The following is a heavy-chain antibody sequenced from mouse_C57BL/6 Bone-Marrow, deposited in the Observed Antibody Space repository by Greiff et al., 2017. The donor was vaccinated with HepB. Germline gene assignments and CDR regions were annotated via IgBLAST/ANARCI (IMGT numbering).Heavy chain of an antibody. D-gene: IGHD1-1*01. CDR3: ARLIYYGSSYHYAMDY. V-gene: IGHV1-78*01. CDR2: IYPRDGST. Sequence: VQLQQSDAELVKPGASVKISCKVSGYTFTDHTIHWMKQRPEQGLEWIGYIYPRDGSTKYNEKFKGKATLTADKSSSTAYMQLNSLTSEDSAVYFCARLIYYGSSYHYAMDYWGQGTSVTVSS. J-gene: IGHJ4*01. CDR1: GYTFTDHT.